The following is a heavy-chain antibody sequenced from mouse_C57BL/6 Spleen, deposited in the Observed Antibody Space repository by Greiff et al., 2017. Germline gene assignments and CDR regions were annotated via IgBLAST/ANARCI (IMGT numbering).Heavy chain of an antibody. D-gene: IGHD4-1*01. V-gene: IGHV1-64*01. CDR1: GYTFTSYW. Sequence: QVQLQQSGAELVKPGASVKLSCKASGYTFTSYWMHWVKQRPGQGLEWIGMIHPNSGSTNYNEKFKSKATLTVDKSSSTAYMQLSSLTSEDSAVYYCARWRTGISDYWGQGTTLTVSS. CDR2: IHPNSGST. J-gene: IGHJ2*01. CDR3: ARWRTGISDY.